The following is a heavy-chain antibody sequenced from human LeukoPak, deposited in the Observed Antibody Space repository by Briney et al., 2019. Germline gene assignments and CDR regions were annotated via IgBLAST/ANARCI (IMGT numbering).Heavy chain of an antibody. V-gene: IGHV1-18*01. CDR2: INPYHGKT. CDR3: ARDRIAAAVLDY. J-gene: IGHJ4*02. CDR1: GGTFSSYA. D-gene: IGHD6-13*01. Sequence: GASVKVSCKASGGTFSSYAISWVRQAPGQGLEWMGWINPYHGKTKYAQKFQGRVTMTTDTSTNTAHMELRSLTSDDTAVYFCARDRIAAAVLDYWGQGTLVTVSS.